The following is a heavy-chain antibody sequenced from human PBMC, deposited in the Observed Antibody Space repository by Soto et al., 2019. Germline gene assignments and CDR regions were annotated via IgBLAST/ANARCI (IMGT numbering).Heavy chain of an antibody. V-gene: IGHV4-39*01. D-gene: IGHD3-10*01. CDR2: IYYSGSP. Sequence: SETLSLTCTVSGGPISSSSYYWGWIRQPPGKGLEWIGSIYYSGSPYHNPSLKSRVIIFVDTSKNQFSLKLSSVTAADTAVYYCARLSVAALRFGWFDPWGQGALVTVSS. CDR1: GGPISSSSYY. J-gene: IGHJ5*02. CDR3: ARLSVAALRFGWFDP.